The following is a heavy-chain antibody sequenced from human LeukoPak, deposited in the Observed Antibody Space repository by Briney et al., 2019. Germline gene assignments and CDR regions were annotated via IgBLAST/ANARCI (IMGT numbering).Heavy chain of an antibody. CDR3: ARDLYGGTSATFDY. J-gene: IGHJ4*02. CDR1: GYTFTDYY. Sequence: ASVKVSCKTFGYTFTDYYIHWVRQAPGQGLEWMGWINPNSGGTYYAQKFQGRVTMTSDTSISTAYMELSRLRSDNTAVYYCARDLYGGTSATFDYWGQGTLVTVSS. D-gene: IGHD4-23*01. CDR2: INPNSGGT. V-gene: IGHV1-2*02.